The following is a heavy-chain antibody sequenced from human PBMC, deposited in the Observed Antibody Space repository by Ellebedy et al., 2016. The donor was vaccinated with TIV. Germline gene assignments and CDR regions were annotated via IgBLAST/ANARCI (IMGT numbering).Heavy chain of an antibody. D-gene: IGHD5-18*01. J-gene: IGHJ4*02. V-gene: IGHV3-23*01. CDR3: ARGQWAMVTEMDY. Sequence: GESLKISCAASGFTFSSYAMSWVRQAPGKGLEWVSTISGSGDSTYYADSVKGRFTISRDNSKNTLYLQMNSLKPEDTAVYYCARGQWAMVTEMDYWGQGTLVTVSS. CDR1: GFTFSSYA. CDR2: ISGSGDST.